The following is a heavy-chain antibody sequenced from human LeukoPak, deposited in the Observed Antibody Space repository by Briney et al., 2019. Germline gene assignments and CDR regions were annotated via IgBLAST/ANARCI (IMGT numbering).Heavy chain of an antibody. D-gene: IGHD7-27*01. V-gene: IGHV3-23*01. Sequence: QTGGSLRLSCAASGFTFRSYDMSWVRQAPGKGLEWVSSIGSGGENSHYADSVKGRFTISRDNSKNTLYLQLSSLRAEDTAVYYCARHWDLWGRGTLVTVSS. CDR1: GFTFRSYD. J-gene: IGHJ4*02. CDR2: IGSGGENS. CDR3: ARHWDL.